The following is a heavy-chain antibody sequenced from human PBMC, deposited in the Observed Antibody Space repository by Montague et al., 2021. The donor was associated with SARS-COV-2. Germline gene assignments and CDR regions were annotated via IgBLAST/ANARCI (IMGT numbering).Heavy chain of an antibody. CDR1: GGSFSASY. D-gene: IGHD3-22*01. J-gene: IGHJ4*02. V-gene: IGHV4-34*01. CDR3: AAQPWEDSSGYYRDY. CDR2: INHRGTT. Sequence: SETLSLTCAVYGGSFSASYWSWIRQPPGKGLEWTGEINHRGTTNYIPSLSSRVTISVDTSKKQFSLQLSSVTAADTAVYYCAAQPWEDSSGYYRDYWSQGALVTVSS.